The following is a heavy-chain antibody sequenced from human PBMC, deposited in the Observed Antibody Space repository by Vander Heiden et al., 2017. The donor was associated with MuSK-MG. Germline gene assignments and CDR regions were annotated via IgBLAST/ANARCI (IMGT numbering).Heavy chain of an antibody. J-gene: IGHJ3*02. CDR2: INHSGST. D-gene: IGHD2-15*01. CDR1: GGSFSGFY. CDR3: AKYCSGGSCYETGLWAFDI. Sequence: QVQLQQWGAGLLKPSETLSLTCAVYGGSFSGFYWSWIRQPPGKGLEWIGEINHSGSTNYNPSLKSRVTISVDTSKNQFSLKLSSVTAADTAVYYCAKYCSGGSCYETGLWAFDIWGQGKMVTVSS. V-gene: IGHV4-34*01.